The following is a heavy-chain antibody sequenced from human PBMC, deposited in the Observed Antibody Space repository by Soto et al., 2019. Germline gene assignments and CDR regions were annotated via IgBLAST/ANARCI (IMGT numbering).Heavy chain of an antibody. D-gene: IGHD3-22*01. V-gene: IGHV4-34*01. Sequence: SETLSLTCAVYGGSFSGHSWTWIRQSPGKGLEWIGDINHSGRVNYSPSLKSRVTISLDTSKNQFSLTLSAVTAADTAMYYCSTRAYDTNGYYRFDPWGQGTLVTVSS. CDR2: INHSGRV. J-gene: IGHJ5*01. CDR3: STRAYDTNGYYRFDP. CDR1: GGSFSGHS.